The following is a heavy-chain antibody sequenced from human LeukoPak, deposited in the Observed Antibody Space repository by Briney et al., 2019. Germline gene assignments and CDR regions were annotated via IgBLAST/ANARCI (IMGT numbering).Heavy chain of an antibody. V-gene: IGHV3-33*05. J-gene: IGHJ3*02. CDR1: GFSLRNHG. D-gene: IGHD2-15*01. CDR3: ARSIRGDNDGRYDTLDI. CDR2: ILNDGSDQ. Sequence: GRSLRLSCTASGFSLRNHGMHWVRQAPGKGLEWVSVILNDGSDQYYADSVKGRFTISRDDSKNTLDLQMDSLRVEDTAVYYCARSIRGDNDGRYDTLDIWGQGTLATVSS.